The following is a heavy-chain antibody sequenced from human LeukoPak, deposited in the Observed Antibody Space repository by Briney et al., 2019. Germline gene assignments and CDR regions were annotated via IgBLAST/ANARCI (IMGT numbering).Heavy chain of an antibody. V-gene: IGHV3-21*01. J-gene: IGHJ6*03. Sequence: GGALRLSCAASVFTFNSYSVNWVPEAPGKGLEWVSSISSSSSYIYYADSVRGRFTISRDNAKTSLYLQMTSLRAEDTAVYYCASLQDSGYSSGWSIPYYYYMDVWGKGTTVTVSS. CDR2: ISSSSSYI. CDR3: ASLQDSGYSSGWSIPYYYYMDV. CDR1: VFTFNSYS. D-gene: IGHD6-19*01.